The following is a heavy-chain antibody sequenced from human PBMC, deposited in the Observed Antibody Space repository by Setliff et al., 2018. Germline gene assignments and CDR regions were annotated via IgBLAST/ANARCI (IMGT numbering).Heavy chain of an antibody. J-gene: IGHJ4*02. V-gene: IGHV4-38-2*02. CDR1: GYSISSGYI. Sequence: KPSETLSLTCTVSGYSISSGYIWGWIRQPPGKGLEWVGNIGHTGSINYNPSLKSRLTISRDTSKNQVSQKLNSVTATDTAVYYCARDLGHGGDSDYWGQGILVTVSS. CDR2: IGHTGSI. CDR3: ARDLGHGGDSDY. D-gene: IGHD2-21*02.